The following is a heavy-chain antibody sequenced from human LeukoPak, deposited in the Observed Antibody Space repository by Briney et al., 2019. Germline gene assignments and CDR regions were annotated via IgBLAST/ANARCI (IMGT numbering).Heavy chain of an antibody. CDR1: GFTFSSYG. Sequence: GGSLRLSCAASGFTFSSYGMHWVRQAPGKGLEWVAFIRYDGSNNYYADSVKGRFTISRDNSKNTLYLQMNSLRAEDTAVYYCAKDFGSGSYYISPLDYWGQGTLVTVSS. J-gene: IGHJ4*02. CDR3: AKDFGSGSYYISPLDY. CDR2: IRYDGSNN. V-gene: IGHV3-30*02. D-gene: IGHD3-10*01.